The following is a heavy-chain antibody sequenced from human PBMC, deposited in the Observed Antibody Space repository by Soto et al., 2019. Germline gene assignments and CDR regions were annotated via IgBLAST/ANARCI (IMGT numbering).Heavy chain of an antibody. CDR1: GYTFTNYA. CDR3: ARRNVYGSGSYSFDY. J-gene: IGHJ4*02. V-gene: IGHV1-3*01. CDR2: INAAIGTT. Sequence: QVQLVQSGAEVKKPGASVKVSCKASGYTFTNYAMHWVRQAPGQSLEWMGWINAAIGTTKYSQKFQGSVTITRDTSANTDYMELSSLRSEDTAVYYCARRNVYGSGSYSFDYWGQGTLVTVSS. D-gene: IGHD3-10*01.